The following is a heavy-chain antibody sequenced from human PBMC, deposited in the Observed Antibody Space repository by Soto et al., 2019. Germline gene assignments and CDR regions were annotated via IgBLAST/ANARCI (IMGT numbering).Heavy chain of an antibody. J-gene: IGHJ6*02. V-gene: IGHV3-33*01. CDR1: GFSFSSYG. CDR2: IWFDGSKQ. CDR3: ARELLYGSGRRDFHYYGMDV. Sequence: QVQLVESGGGVVQPGRSLRLSCAASGFSFSSYGIHWVRQAPGKGLQWVADIWFDGSKQYYADSVKGRFTVSRDKSKNTLYLQINSLRAEDTAVYYGARELLYGSGRRDFHYYGMDVWGQGTTVTVSS. D-gene: IGHD3-10*01.